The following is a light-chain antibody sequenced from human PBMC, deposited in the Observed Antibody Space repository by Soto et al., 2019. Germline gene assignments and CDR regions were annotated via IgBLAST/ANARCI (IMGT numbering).Light chain of an antibody. J-gene: IGKJ1*01. CDR2: GAS. Sequence: EIVLTQSPGTLSLSPGERATLSCRASQSVSSSYLAWYQQKPGQAPRLLIYGASSRATGIPDRFSGSGSGTVFTLTISRLAPEDVAVYYCQQYGSSSWTFGQGTKVEIK. CDR1: QSVSSSY. V-gene: IGKV3-20*01. CDR3: QQYGSSSWT.